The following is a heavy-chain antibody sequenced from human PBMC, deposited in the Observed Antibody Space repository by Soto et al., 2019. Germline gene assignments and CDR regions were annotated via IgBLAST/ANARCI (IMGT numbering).Heavy chain of an antibody. J-gene: IGHJ4*02. CDR2: INGGIGNT. V-gene: IGHV1-3*01. CDR3: ARSSVTIDGLDF. Sequence: QVRLEQSRAEVTEPGASVKISCKASGYDFNSYSIHWLRQAPGQRPEYMGRINGGIGNTKFSQKFQDRLTISRDTSASGMYMELSSLTSDDTGVYYCARSSVTIDGLDFWGQGTLVIVSS. D-gene: IGHD4-17*01. CDR1: GYDFNSYS.